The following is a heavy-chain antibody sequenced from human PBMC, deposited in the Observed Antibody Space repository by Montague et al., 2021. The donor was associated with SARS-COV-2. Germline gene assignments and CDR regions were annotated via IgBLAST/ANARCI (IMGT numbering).Heavy chain of an antibody. J-gene: IGHJ3*02. V-gene: IGHV4-31*03. CDR3: ARARITMIVVVNAFDI. CDR2: ICYSGST. D-gene: IGHD3-22*01. CDR1: GGSISSGGYY. Sequence: TLSLTCTVSGGSISSGGYYWSWIRQHPGKGLEWIGYICYSGSTYYNPSLKSRVTISVDTSKNQFSLKLSSVTAADTAVYYCARARITMIVVVNAFDIWGQGTMVTTSS.